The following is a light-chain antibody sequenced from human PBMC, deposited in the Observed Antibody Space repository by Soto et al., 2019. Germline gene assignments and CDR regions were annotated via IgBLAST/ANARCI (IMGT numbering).Light chain of an antibody. CDR3: QQRSNWPRT. J-gene: IGKJ2*01. CDR1: QSVSSY. CDR2: DAS. Sequence: EIVLTQSPATLSLSPGERATLSCRASQSVSSYLAWYQQKLGQAPRLLIYDASNSATGIPARFSGSGSGTDFTLTISSLEPEDFAVYYCQQRSNWPRTFGQGTKLEIK. V-gene: IGKV3-11*01.